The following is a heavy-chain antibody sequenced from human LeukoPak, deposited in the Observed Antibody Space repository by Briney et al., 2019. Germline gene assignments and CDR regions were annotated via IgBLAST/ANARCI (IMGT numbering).Heavy chain of an antibody. CDR3: AREPPIAVAGTIDY. Sequence: PSETLSLTCTVSGGSTSSYYWSWIRQPAGKGLEWIGRIYTSGSTNYNPSLKSRVTISVDKSKNQFSLKLSSVTAADTAVYYCAREPPIAVAGTIDYWGQGTLVTVSS. CDR2: IYTSGST. D-gene: IGHD6-19*01. J-gene: IGHJ4*02. V-gene: IGHV4-4*07. CDR1: GGSTSSYY.